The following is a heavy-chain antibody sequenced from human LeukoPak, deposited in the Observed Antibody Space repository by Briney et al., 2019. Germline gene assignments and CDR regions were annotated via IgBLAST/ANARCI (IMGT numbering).Heavy chain of an antibody. J-gene: IGHJ5*02. CDR1: GYTFTCYY. CDR3: ARVGPVGQWRSLLHPRPKNWFDP. Sequence: ASVKVSCKASGYTFTCYYMHWVRQAPGQGLEWMGWMNTNSGNTGYAQKFQGRVTMTRNTSIGTAYMELSSLRSEDMAVYYCARVGPVGQWRSLLHPRPKNWFDPWGQGTLVTVSS. CDR2: MNTNSGNT. D-gene: IGHD6-19*01. V-gene: IGHV1-8*02.